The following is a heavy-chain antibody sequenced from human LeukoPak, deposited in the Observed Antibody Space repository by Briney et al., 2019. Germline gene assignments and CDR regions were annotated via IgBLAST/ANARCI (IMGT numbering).Heavy chain of an antibody. J-gene: IGHJ4*02. CDR1: GYTFTGYY. CDR2: INPNSGGT. Sequence: ASVKVSCKASGYTFTGYYMHWVRQVPGQGLEWMGWINPNSGGTNYAQKFQGRVTMTRDTSISTAYMELSRLRSDDTAVYYCARGGDDYGGNSFPCGYWGQGTLVTVSS. V-gene: IGHV1-2*02. CDR3: ARGGDDYGGNSFPCGY. D-gene: IGHD4-23*01.